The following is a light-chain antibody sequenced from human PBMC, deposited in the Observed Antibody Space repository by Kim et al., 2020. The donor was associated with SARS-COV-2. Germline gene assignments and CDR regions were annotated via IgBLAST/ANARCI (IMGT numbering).Light chain of an antibody. J-gene: IGLJ2*01. CDR1: NLGTIS. CDR3: QVWDSGTV. V-gene: IGLV3-9*01. CDR2: RDS. Sequence: VSGALGKTARIPCGGTNLGTISVHWYQQKAGQAPVLVIYRDSNRPSGIPERFSGSNSGNTATLTISRAQGGDEADYYCQVWDSGTVFGGGTQLTVL.